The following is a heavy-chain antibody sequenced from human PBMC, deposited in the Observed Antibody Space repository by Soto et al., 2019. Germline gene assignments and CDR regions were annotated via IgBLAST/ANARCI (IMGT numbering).Heavy chain of an antibody. D-gene: IGHD2-2*01. Sequence: SVKVSCKASGYTFTSYYMHWVRQAPGQGLEWMGIINPSGGSTSYAQKFQGRVTMTRDTSTSTVYMELSSLRSEDTAVYYCARDAVRVVPAAISTYYYYGMDVWGQGTTVTVSS. CDR3: ARDAVRVVPAAISTYYYYGMDV. J-gene: IGHJ6*02. CDR2: INPSGGST. V-gene: IGHV1-46*01. CDR1: GYTFTSYY.